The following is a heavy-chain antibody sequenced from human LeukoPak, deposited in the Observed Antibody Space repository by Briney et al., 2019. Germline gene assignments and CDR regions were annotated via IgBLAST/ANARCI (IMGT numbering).Heavy chain of an antibody. J-gene: IGHJ4*02. V-gene: IGHV4-30-4*07. D-gene: IGHD6-19*01. CDR1: GGSISSGGYS. CDR2: IYYSGST. Sequence: SETLSLTCAVSGGSISSGGYSWSWIRQPPGKGLEWIGYIYYSGSTYYNPSLKSRVTISVDTSKNQFSLKLSSVTAADTAVYYCARITRGWSAGYFDYWGQGTLVTVSS. CDR3: ARITRGWSAGYFDY.